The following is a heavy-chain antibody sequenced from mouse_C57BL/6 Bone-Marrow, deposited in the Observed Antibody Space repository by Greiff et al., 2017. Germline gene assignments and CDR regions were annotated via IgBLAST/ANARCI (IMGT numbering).Heavy chain of an antibody. CDR3: AIVDGYFYAMDY. J-gene: IGHJ4*01. Sequence: QVQLQQPGAELVKPGASVKVYCKASGYTFTRYWMHWVKQRPGQGLEWIGRLHPSDSDTNYNQKFTGKAPLTVDKSSSTAYLQLSSLTSEDSAVYYCAIVDGYFYAMDYWGQGTSVTVSS. CDR1: GYTFTRYW. V-gene: IGHV1-74*01. D-gene: IGHD2-3*01. CDR2: LHPSDSDT.